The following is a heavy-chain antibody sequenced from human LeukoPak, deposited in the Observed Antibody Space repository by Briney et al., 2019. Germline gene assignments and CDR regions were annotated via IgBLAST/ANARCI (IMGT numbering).Heavy chain of an antibody. V-gene: IGHV3-11*04. CDR2: ISTSGTSI. Sequence: PGGSLRLSCAASGFTFSDYYMSWIRQAPGTGLEWVSYISTSGTSIYYADSVKGRFTISRDNTKNSVYLQMNSLRAEDTAVYYCARGHYGLDYWGPGTPVTVSS. D-gene: IGHD3-10*01. J-gene: IGHJ4*02. CDR3: ARGHYGLDY. CDR1: GFTFSDYY.